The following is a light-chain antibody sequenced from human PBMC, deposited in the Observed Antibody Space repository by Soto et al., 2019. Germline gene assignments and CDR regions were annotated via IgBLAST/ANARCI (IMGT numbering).Light chain of an antibody. CDR2: KAS. CDR1: QSISNW. J-gene: IGKJ1*01. Sequence: DIQMTQSPSTLSASVGDRVTITCRASQSISNWLAWYQQKPGKAPKLLIYKASNLESGVPSRFNGSGSGTDFTLTISSLQPDDFASYYCQQYNTYSTFGQGTKVEIK. CDR3: QQYNTYST. V-gene: IGKV1-5*03.